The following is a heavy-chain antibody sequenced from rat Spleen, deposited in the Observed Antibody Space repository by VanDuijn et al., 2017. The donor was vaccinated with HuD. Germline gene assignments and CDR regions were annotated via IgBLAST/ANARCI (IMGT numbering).Heavy chain of an antibody. Sequence: EVQLVESGGGLVQPGRSMKLSCAASGFTFSDYYMAWVRQAPGKGLEWVASITNTGDNAHYPDFVKGRFTISRDNAKSTLSLQMDSLRSEDTATYYCARRHYGYTDYFDYWGQGVMVTVSS. CDR1: GFTFSDYY. V-gene: IGHV5-25*01. CDR3: ARRHYGYTDYFDY. CDR2: ITNTGDNA. J-gene: IGHJ2*01. D-gene: IGHD1-9*01.